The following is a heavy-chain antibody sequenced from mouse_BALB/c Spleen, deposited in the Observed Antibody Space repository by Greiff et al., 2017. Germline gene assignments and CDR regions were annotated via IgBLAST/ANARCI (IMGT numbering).Heavy chain of an antibody. V-gene: IGHV5-17*02. J-gene: IGHJ2*01. CDR3: ARSRSSYGNYGWDY. CDR1: GFTFSSFG. CDR2: ISSGSSTI. D-gene: IGHD2-1*01. Sequence: EVHLVESGGGLVQPGGSRKLSCAASGFTFSSFGMHWVRQAPEKGLEWVAYISSGSSTIYYADTVKGRFTISRDNPKNTLFLQMTSLRSEDTAMYYCARSRSSYGNYGWDYWGQGTTLTVSS.